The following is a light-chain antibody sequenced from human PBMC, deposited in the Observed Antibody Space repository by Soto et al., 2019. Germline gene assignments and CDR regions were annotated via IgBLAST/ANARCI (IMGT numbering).Light chain of an antibody. CDR3: QQRNNWPPVT. J-gene: IGKJ4*01. CDR1: QSVSRH. V-gene: IGKV3-11*01. Sequence: EIVLTQSPATLSLSPGERATLSCRASQSVSRHFAWYQQKPGQAPRLLIYDASNRATGSPARFSGSGSGTDFTLTISSIEPEDFAVYYCQQRNNWPPVTFGGGTKVEIK. CDR2: DAS.